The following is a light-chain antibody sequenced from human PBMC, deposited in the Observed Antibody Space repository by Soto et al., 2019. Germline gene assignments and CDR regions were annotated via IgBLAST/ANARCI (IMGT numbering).Light chain of an antibody. CDR1: QSISSSS. Sequence: ENVLTQSPGTLSFYPGERATLSCRASQSISSSSLAWYQQKPGQTPSLLIYHASNRATGIPDRFSGSGSGTDFTLTISRLEHEDFAVYYCHQYGDSLLTFGGGTKVEIK. J-gene: IGKJ4*01. CDR2: HAS. CDR3: HQYGDSLLT. V-gene: IGKV3-20*01.